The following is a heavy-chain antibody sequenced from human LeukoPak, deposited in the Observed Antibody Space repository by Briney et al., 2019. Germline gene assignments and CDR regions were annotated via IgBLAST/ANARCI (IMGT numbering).Heavy chain of an antibody. CDR3: AKDRIVVVVAATNYYFDY. CDR1: GFTFSSYA. D-gene: IGHD2-15*01. Sequence: GGSLRLSCAASGFTFSSYAMSWVRQAPGKGLEWVSAISGSGGSTYYADSVKGRFTISRDNSKSTLYLQMNSLRAEDTAVYYCAKDRIVVVVAATNYYFDYWGQGTLVTVSS. J-gene: IGHJ4*02. V-gene: IGHV3-23*01. CDR2: ISGSGGST.